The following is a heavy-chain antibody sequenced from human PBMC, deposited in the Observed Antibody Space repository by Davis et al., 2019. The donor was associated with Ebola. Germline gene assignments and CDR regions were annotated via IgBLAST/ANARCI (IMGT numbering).Heavy chain of an antibody. J-gene: IGHJ6*02. D-gene: IGHD3-10*01. Sequence: GESLKISCAASGFTFSGSAMHWVRQAPGKGLEWVSYISSSGSTIYYADSVKGRFTISRDNAKNSLYLQMNSLRAEDTAVYYCARDRGGMDVWGQGTTVTVSS. CDR2: ISSSGSTI. CDR1: GFTFSGSA. V-gene: IGHV3-48*03. CDR3: ARDRGGMDV.